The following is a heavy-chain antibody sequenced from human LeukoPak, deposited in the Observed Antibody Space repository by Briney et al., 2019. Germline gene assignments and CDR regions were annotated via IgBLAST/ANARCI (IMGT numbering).Heavy chain of an antibody. CDR3: ARECDGTSCPYNNMDI. D-gene: IGHD2-2*01. J-gene: IGHJ6*02. Sequence: SETPSLTCTVSGDSMKSYYWTWIRQPPGKGLEWIGYIYYTGSTNYNPSLKSRVTMSVDTSKNQFSLKLTSVTAADTAVYYCARECDGTSCPYNNMDIWGQGTTVTVSS. V-gene: IGHV4-59*12. CDR2: IYYTGST. CDR1: GDSMKSYY.